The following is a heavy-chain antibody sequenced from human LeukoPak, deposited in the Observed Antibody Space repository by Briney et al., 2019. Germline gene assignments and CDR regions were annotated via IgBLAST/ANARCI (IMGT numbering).Heavy chain of an antibody. D-gene: IGHD3-9*01. CDR1: GFTFSSYA. CDR3: AKDLDILTSYYAFQH. J-gene: IGHJ1*01. CDR2: ISGSGGST. Sequence: PGGSLRLSCAASGFTFSSYAMSWVRQAPGKGLEWVSAISGSGGSTYYADSVKGRFTISRDNSKNTLYLQMNSLRAEDTAVYYCAKDLDILTSYYAFQHWGQGTLVTVSS. V-gene: IGHV3-23*01.